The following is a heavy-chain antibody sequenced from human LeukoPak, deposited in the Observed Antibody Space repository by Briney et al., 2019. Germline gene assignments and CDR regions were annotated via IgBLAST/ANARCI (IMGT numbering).Heavy chain of an antibody. CDR3: ARVLNWGPIDY. V-gene: IGHV3-23*01. D-gene: IGHD7-27*01. CDR1: GFIFTNYA. CDR2: IRDSGDAT. J-gene: IGHJ4*02. Sequence: GGSLRLSCAASGFIFTNYAMSWVRQAPGKGLEWVSGIRDSGDATFYADSVKGRFTISRDNAKNSVYLQMNSLRVDDTAVYYCARVLNWGPIDYWGQGTLVTVSS.